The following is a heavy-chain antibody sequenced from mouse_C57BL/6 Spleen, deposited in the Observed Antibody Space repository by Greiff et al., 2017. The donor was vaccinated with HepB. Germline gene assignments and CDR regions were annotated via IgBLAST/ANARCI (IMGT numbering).Heavy chain of an antibody. CDR2: INPNNGGT. J-gene: IGHJ4*01. CDR3: ARGPIYYDYDGYAMDY. Sequence: VQLQQSGPELVKPGASVKMSCKASGYTFTDYNMHWVKQSHGKSLEWIGYINPNNGGTSYNQKFKGKATLTVNKSSSTAYMELRSLTSEDSAVYYCARGPIYYDYDGYAMDYWGQGTSVTVSS. D-gene: IGHD2-4*01. CDR1: GYTFTDYN. V-gene: IGHV1-22*01.